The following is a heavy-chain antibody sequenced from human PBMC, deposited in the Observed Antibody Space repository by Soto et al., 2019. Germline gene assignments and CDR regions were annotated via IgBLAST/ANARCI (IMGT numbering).Heavy chain of an antibody. D-gene: IGHD5-18*01. CDR3: ARAPNTAMVGKVSYYYGMDV. J-gene: IGHJ6*02. CDR1: GGSISSSNW. Sequence: PSETLSLTCAVSGGSISSSNWWSWVRQPPGKGPEWIGEIYHSGSTNYNPSLKSRVTISVDKSKNQFSLKLSSVTAADTAVYYCARAPNTAMVGKVSYYYGMDVWGQGTTVTVSS. CDR2: IYHSGST. V-gene: IGHV4-4*02.